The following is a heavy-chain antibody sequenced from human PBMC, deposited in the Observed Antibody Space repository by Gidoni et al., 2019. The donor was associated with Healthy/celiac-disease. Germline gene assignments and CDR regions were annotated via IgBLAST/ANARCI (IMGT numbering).Heavy chain of an antibody. CDR3: ARRRGIRFPFDY. Sequence: QVQLQQWGAGLLKPSETLSLTCAVYGGSFSGYYWSWIRQPPGKGLGWIGEINHRGRTNYNPSQRSRGTISVDTSKNQFTLKLSAVTAADKAVYYCARRRGIRFPFDYWGQGTLVTVSS. CDR1: GGSFSGYY. D-gene: IGHD3-16*01. J-gene: IGHJ4*02. CDR2: INHRGRT. V-gene: IGHV4-34*01.